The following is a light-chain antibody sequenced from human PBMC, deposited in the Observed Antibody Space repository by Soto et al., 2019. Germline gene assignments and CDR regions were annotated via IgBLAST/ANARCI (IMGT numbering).Light chain of an antibody. CDR2: AAS. J-gene: IGKJ4*01. CDR1: QGISNY. Sequence: IQLTQSPSSLSASVGDRVTITCRASQGISNYLAWYQQKPGKAPKLLIYAASTLQSGVPSRFSGSGSGTDFTLTVGSLQPEDFATYYCQRLSHAFGGGTKVEIK. V-gene: IGKV1-9*01. CDR3: QRLSHA.